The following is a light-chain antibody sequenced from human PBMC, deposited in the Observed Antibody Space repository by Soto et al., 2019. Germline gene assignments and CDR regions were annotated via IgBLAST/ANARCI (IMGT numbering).Light chain of an antibody. J-gene: IGKJ2*03. Sequence: DIQMTQSPSTLSASVGDRVAITCRASQSISSWLAWYQQKPGKAPKVLIYKASSLKSGVPSRFSGSGSGTEFTLTISSLQPDDFSTYYFQQYKSYSSSFGQGTKLEIK. CDR3: QQYKSYSSS. CDR2: KAS. CDR1: QSISSW. V-gene: IGKV1-5*03.